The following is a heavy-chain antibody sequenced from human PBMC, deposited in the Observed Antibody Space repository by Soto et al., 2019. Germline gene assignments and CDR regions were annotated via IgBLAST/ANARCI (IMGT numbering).Heavy chain of an antibody. Sequence: SETLSLTCTVSGGSISSYYWSWIRQPPGKGLEWIGYIYYSGSTNYNPSLKSRVTISVDTSKNQFSLKLSSVTAADTAVYYCASGGLQYYYYMDVWGKGTTVTVSS. D-gene: IGHD4-4*01. J-gene: IGHJ6*03. V-gene: IGHV4-59*08. CDR3: ASGGLQYYYYMDV. CDR2: IYYSGST. CDR1: GGSISSYY.